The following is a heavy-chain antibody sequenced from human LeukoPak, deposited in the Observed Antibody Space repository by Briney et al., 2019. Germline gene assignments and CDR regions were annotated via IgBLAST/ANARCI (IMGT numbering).Heavy chain of an antibody. D-gene: IGHD4-17*01. CDR3: ARDIGGDYSWFDP. CDR2: INPNSGGT. J-gene: IGHJ5*02. V-gene: IGHV1-2*06. Sequence: ASVKVSCKASGYTFTGYYMHWVRQAPGQGLEWMGRINPNSGGTNYAQKFQGRVTMTRDTSISTAYMELSRLRSDDTAVYYCARDIGGDYSWFDPWGQGTLVTVSS. CDR1: GYTFTGYY.